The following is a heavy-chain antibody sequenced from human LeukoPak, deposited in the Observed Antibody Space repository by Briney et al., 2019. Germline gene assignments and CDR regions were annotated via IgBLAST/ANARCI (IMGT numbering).Heavy chain of an antibody. CDR2: IHHSGST. CDR1: GGSFSGYY. Sequence: PSETLSLTCAVYGGSFSGYYWRWIRQPPGKGLEWLGDIHHSGSTSYNPSLKGQVTISVDKSKNQFSLKLSYVTAADTAVYYCARERFSAFDICGQGKMVTVSS. J-gene: IGHJ3*02. D-gene: IGHD3-3*01. CDR3: ARERFSAFDI. V-gene: IGHV4-34*01.